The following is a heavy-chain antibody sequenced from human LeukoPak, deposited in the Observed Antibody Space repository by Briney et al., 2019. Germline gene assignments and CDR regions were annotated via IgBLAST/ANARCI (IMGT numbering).Heavy chain of an antibody. CDR1: GFTVSSKS. CDR2: FYSGGYT. V-gene: IGHV3-66*01. Sequence: PGGSLRLSCAASGFTVSSKSMSWVRQAPGKGLEWVSIFYSGGYTYYADSVRGRFTISRDNSKNTLYLQMNSLRAEDTAVYYCARDPEGGNVRYFQHWGQGTLVTVSS. D-gene: IGHD4-23*01. CDR3: ARDPEGGNVRYFQH. J-gene: IGHJ1*01.